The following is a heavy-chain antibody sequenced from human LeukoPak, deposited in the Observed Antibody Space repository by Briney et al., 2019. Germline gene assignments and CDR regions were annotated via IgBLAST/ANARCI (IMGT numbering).Heavy chain of an antibody. CDR1: GFTFSSYG. J-gene: IGHJ4*02. D-gene: IGHD6-19*01. Sequence: GGSLRLSCAASGFTFSSYGMHWVRQAPGKGLEWVAFIRYDGSNKYYADSVKGRFTISRDNSKNTLYLQMNSLRAEDTAVYYCARDRDPYSSGCLDYWGQGTLVTVSS. CDR3: ARDRDPYSSGCLDY. V-gene: IGHV3-30*02. CDR2: IRYDGSNK.